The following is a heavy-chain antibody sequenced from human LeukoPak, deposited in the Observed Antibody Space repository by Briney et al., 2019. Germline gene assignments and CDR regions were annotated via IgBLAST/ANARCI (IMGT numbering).Heavy chain of an antibody. Sequence: GGSLRLSCAASGFTFSSYWMHWVRQAPGEGLVWVSRINSEGSSTRYADSVEGRFTIPRDNAKNTLYLQMSSLRVEDTAVYYCARSHASYSSSWELSYYFDYWGQGTLVTVSS. CDR1: GFTFSSYW. D-gene: IGHD6-13*01. CDR3: ARSHASYSSSWELSYYFDY. CDR2: INSEGSST. J-gene: IGHJ4*02. V-gene: IGHV3-74*01.